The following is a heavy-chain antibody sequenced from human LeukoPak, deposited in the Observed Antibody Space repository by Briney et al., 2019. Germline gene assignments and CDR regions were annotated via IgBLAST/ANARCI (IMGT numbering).Heavy chain of an antibody. CDR3: ARLDCGGDCYPHPAYYYYYMDV. CDR1: GGSISSSSYY. CDR2: IYYSGST. V-gene: IGHV4-39*01. J-gene: IGHJ6*03. D-gene: IGHD2-21*02. Sequence: PSETLSLTCTVSGGSISSSSYYWGWIRQPPGKGLEWIGSIYYSGSTYYNPSLKSRVTISVDTSKNQFSLKLSSVTAADTAVYYCARLDCGGDCYPHPAYYYYYMDVWGKGTTVTISS.